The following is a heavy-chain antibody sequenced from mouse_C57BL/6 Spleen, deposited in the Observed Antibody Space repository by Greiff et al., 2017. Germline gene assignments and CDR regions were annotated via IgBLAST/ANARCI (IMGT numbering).Heavy chain of an antibody. J-gene: IGHJ1*01. D-gene: IGHD2-5*01. Sequence: EVQLEESEGGLVQPGSSMKLSCTASGFTFSDYYMAWVRQVPEKGLEWVANINSDGSSTYYLDSLKSRCIISIDNAKNILYLQMSSLKSEDTAPYYCARGERPRYRNHLWYFDGWGPGTTVTVSS. CDR3: ARGERPRYRNHLWYFDG. CDR2: INSDGSST. CDR1: GFTFSDYY. V-gene: IGHV5-16*01.